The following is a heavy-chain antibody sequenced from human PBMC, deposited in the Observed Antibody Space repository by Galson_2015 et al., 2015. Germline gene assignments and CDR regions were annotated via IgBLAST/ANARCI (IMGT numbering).Heavy chain of an antibody. CDR3: ARDLGYCSGGSCYRGVN. V-gene: IGHV3-53*01. Sequence: SLRLSCAASGFTVSSNYMSWVRQAPGKGLEWVSAIYTGGSTYYADSVKGRFTISSDNSKNTLYLQMNSLRAEDTAVYYCARDLGYCSGGSCYRGVNWGQGTLVTVSS. J-gene: IGHJ4*02. CDR1: GFTVSSNY. D-gene: IGHD2-15*01. CDR2: IYTGGST.